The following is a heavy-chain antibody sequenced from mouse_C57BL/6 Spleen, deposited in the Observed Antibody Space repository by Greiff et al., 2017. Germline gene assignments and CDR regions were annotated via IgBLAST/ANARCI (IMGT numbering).Heavy chain of an antibody. CDR1: GYAFSSSW. D-gene: IGHD1-1*01. J-gene: IGHJ4*01. CDR3: ARWDYGSSYAMDY. CDR2: IYPGDGDT. Sequence: VQLQQSGPELVKPGASVKISCKASGYAFSSSWMNWVKQRPGKGLEWIGRIYPGDGDTNYNGKFKGNATLTADKSSSTAYMQLSSLTSEDSAVYFCARWDYGSSYAMDYWGQGTSVTVSS. V-gene: IGHV1-82*01.